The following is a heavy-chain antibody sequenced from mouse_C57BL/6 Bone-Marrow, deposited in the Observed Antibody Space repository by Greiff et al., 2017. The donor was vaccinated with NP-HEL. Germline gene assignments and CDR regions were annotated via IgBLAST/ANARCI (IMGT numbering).Heavy chain of an antibody. CDR2: IDPETGGT. CDR3: TSWGPYYYGSSYRYFDV. D-gene: IGHD1-1*01. Sequence: VQLVESGAELVRPGASVTLSCKASGYTFTDYEMHWVKQTPVHGLEWIGAIDPETGGTAYNQKFKGKAILTADKSSSTAYMELRSLTSEDSAVYYCTSWGPYYYGSSYRYFDVWGTGTTVTVSS. V-gene: IGHV1-15*01. J-gene: IGHJ1*03. CDR1: GYTFTDYE.